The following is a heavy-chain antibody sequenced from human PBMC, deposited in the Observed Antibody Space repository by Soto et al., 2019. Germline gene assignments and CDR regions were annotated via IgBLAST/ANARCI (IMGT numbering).Heavy chain of an antibody. CDR3: XRXXXXXXMVGY. CDR2: INAGNGNT. CDR1: GYTFTSYA. J-gene: IGHJ4*02. V-gene: IGHV1-3*01. Sequence: QVQLVQSGAEVKKPGASVKVSCKASGYTFTSYAXXXXXXXXXXXLEWMGWINAGNGNTKYSQKFQGRVTITRDTXXXXXXXXXXXXXXXXXXXXXXXRXXXXXXMVGYWGQGTLVTVSS.